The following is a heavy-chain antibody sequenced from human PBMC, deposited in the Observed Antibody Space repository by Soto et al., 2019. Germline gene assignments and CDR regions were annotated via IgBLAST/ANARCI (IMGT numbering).Heavy chain of an antibody. J-gene: IGHJ6*02. CDR1: GGTFSSYA. V-gene: IGHV1-69*13. Sequence: GAPVKVSCKASGGTFSSYAISWVRQAPGQGLEGMGWIIPILGTANYAQKFQGRVTITADESTSTAYMELSSLRSEDTAVYYCARARGGSSPPYYYYYGMDVWGQGTTVTSP. D-gene: IGHD1-26*01. CDR3: ARARGGSSPPYYYYYGMDV. CDR2: IIPILGTA.